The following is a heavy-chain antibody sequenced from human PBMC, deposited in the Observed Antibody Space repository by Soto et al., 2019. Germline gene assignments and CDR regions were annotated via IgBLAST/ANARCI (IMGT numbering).Heavy chain of an antibody. J-gene: IGHJ3*02. CDR1: GFTFSIYA. CDR2: ISGSGGST. D-gene: IGHD3-22*01. CDR3: AKGSHYYDSSGYYGKDAFDI. Sequence: GGSLRLSCAASGFTFSIYAMSWVRQAPGKGLEWVSAISGSGGSTYYADSVKGRFTISRDNSKNTLYLQMNSLRAEDTAVYYCAKGSHYYDSSGYYGKDAFDIWGQGTMVTVSS. V-gene: IGHV3-23*01.